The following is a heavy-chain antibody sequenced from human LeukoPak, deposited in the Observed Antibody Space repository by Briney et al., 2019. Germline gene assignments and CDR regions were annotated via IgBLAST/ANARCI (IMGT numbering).Heavy chain of an antibody. J-gene: IGHJ6*02. V-gene: IGHV3-33*01. CDR3: ARYCTSTGCYVYYGMDV. Sequence: GGSLRLSCAASGFTFSSYGMHWVRQAPGKGLEWVAVIWYDGSNEYYGDSVKGRFTISRDNSKNTLYLQMNSLRAEDTAVYYCARYCTSTGCYVYYGMDVWGQGTTVTVSS. D-gene: IGHD2-2*01. CDR2: IWYDGSNE. CDR1: GFTFSSYG.